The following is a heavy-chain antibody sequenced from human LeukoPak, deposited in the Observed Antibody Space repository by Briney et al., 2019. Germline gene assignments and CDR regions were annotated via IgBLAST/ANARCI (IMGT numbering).Heavy chain of an antibody. D-gene: IGHD2-15*01. V-gene: IGHV4-39*01. CDR3: ASVVVVAATRFWFDP. Sequence: PSETLSLTCTVSGGSISSSSYYWGWIRQPPGKGLEWIGSIYYSGSTYYNPSLKSRVTISVDTSKNQFSLKLSSVTAADTAVYYCASVVVVAATRFWFDPWGQGTLVTVSS. CDR2: IYYSGST. J-gene: IGHJ5*02. CDR1: GGSISSSSYY.